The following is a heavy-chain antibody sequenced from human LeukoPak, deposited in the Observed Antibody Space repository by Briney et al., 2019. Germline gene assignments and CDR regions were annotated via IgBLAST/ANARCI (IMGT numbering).Heavy chain of an antibody. D-gene: IGHD2-2*01. CDR3: AKIGLEIVVVPAAPGGYYYYYMDV. CDR1: GFTFSSYG. CDR2: IRYDGSNK. J-gene: IGHJ6*03. V-gene: IGHV3-30*02. Sequence: GGSLRLSCAASGFTFSSYGMHWVRQAPGKGLEWVAFIRYDGSNKYYADSVKGRFTISRDNSKNTLYLQMNSLRAEDTAVYYCAKIGLEIVVVPAAPGGYYYYYMDVWGKGTTVTVSS.